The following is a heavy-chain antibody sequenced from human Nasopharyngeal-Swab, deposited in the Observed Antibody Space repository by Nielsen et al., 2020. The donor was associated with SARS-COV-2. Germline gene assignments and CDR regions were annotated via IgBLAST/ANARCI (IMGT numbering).Heavy chain of an antibody. CDR1: GFPFSSHW. J-gene: IGHJ6*02. CDR3: ARDGAFSSYYGPPFYYYYGMDV. Sequence: GALKISCAASGFPFSSHWMSWVRQAPGKGLEWVANIKQDGSEKYYVDSVKGRFTISRDNAKNSLYLQMNSLRAEDTAVYYCARDGAFSSYYGPPFYYYYGMDVWGQGTTVTVSS. D-gene: IGHD4-17*01. CDR2: IKQDGSEK. V-gene: IGHV3-7*01.